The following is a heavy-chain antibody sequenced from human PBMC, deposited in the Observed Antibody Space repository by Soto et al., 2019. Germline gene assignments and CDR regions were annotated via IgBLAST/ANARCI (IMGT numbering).Heavy chain of an antibody. CDR1: GASISRTGFH. CDR2: VYESVNT. CDR3: SRRGSGHTFDY. J-gene: IGHJ4*02. D-gene: IGHD3-10*01. V-gene: IGHV4-39*01. Sequence: QVHLQESGPGLVRPSETLSLTCAVSGASISRTGFHWGWIRQPPGQGLEWIGSVYESVNTYYNSSLKSRVTISVDTSKNQFSLEWKSVTAADTAVYYCSRRGSGHTFDYWGQGTLVTVSS.